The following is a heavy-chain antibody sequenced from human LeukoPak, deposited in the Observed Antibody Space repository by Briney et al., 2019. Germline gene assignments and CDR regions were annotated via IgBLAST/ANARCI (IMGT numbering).Heavy chain of an antibody. J-gene: IGHJ4*02. D-gene: IGHD6-19*01. CDR1: GFTFSSYA. V-gene: IGHV3-23*01. Sequence: GGSLRLSCVASGFTFSSYAMSWVRQAPGKGLEWVSTISASGDATFYAASVRGRFTISRDNSKNTLYLQTSSLRIEDTAVYYCAKEVAGTGKAFAYWGQGSLVTVSS. CDR2: ISASGDAT. CDR3: AKEVAGTGKAFAY.